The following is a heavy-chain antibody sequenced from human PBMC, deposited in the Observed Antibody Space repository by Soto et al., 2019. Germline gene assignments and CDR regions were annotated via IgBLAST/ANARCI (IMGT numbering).Heavy chain of an antibody. CDR3: ARENGGVGAAGPLAV. J-gene: IGHJ3*01. V-gene: IGHV1-18*04. Sequence: GASVKVSCKASGYTFNTYGISWVRQAPGQGLEWMGWISAYNGNTNSAQNFQGRVTMTTDTSTDTGYMELRSLTSDDTAVYYCARENGGVGAAGPLAVWGQGTMVTVSS. D-gene: IGHD1-26*01. CDR2: ISAYNGNT. CDR1: GYTFNTYG.